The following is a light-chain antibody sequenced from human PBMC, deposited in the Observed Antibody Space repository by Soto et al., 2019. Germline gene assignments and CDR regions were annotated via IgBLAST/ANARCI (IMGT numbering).Light chain of an antibody. CDR1: QSVSSN. CDR2: GAS. Sequence: EIVMTQSPATLSVSPVESATLSCRASQSVSSNLAWYQQKPGQAPRLLIYGASTRATGIPARFSGSGSGTEFTLTISSLQSEDFAVYYCQQYNNWPPLTFGGGTKVDI. CDR3: QQYNNWPPLT. V-gene: IGKV3-15*01. J-gene: IGKJ4*01.